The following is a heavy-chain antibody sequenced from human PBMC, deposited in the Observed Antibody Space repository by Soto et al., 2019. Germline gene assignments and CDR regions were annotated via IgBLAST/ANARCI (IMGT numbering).Heavy chain of an antibody. D-gene: IGHD2-15*01. CDR3: AREVSGSQAFDY. Sequence: QVQLQESGPGLVKPSETLSLTCVVSGGSINSSYWWNWVRQPPGKGLEWIGEISHGGSTNFNPSLKSRATISVGKSKNHLSLKLDSVTAADTAVYFCAREVSGSQAFDYWGQGTLVTVSS. CDR2: ISHGGST. CDR1: GGSINSSYW. V-gene: IGHV4-4*02. J-gene: IGHJ4*02.